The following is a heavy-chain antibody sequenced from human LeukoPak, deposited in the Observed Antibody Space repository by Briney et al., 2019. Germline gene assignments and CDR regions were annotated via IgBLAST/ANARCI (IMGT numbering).Heavy chain of an antibody. CDR3: ARDQVDFWSGSIRSRWFDP. D-gene: IGHD3-3*01. V-gene: IGHV4-61*02. CDR2: IYTSGST. Sequence: PSETLSLTCSVSGGSINSGNYYWTWIRQSAGKGLEWIGRIYTSGSTNYNPSLKSRVTISVDKPKNQFSLKLSSVTAADTAVYYCARDQVDFWSGSIRSRWFDPWGQGTLVTVSS. CDR1: GGSINSGNYY. J-gene: IGHJ5*02.